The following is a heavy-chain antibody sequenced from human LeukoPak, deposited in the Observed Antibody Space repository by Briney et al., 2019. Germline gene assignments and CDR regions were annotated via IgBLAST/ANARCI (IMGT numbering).Heavy chain of an antibody. CDR3: ARRRYYGSGPQLLSWFDP. CDR2: IYYSGST. Sequence: SETLSLTCTVSGGSISSSSYYWGWIRQPPGKGLEWIGTIYYSGSTYYNPSLKSRVTISVDTSKNQFSLKLISVTAADTAVYYCARRRYYGSGPQLLSWFDPWGQGTLVTVSS. V-gene: IGHV4-39*01. J-gene: IGHJ5*02. CDR1: GGSISSSSYY. D-gene: IGHD3-10*01.